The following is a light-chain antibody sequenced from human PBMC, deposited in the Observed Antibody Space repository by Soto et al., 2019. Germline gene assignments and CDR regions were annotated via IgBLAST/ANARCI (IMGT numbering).Light chain of an antibody. Sequence: QSVLTQPASVSGSPGQSITISCTGTSSDVGRYRYVSWYQQHPGKAPKLIIYEVSYRPSGVSTRFSGSKSGNTASLTISGLQTEDEADYYCTSYTRSPHYVFGTGTKLTVL. CDR3: TSYTRSPHYV. CDR1: SSDVGRYRY. CDR2: EVS. J-gene: IGLJ1*01. V-gene: IGLV2-14*01.